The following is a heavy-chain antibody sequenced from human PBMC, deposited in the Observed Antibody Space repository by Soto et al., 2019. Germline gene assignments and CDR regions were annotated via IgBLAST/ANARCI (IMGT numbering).Heavy chain of an antibody. D-gene: IGHD3-10*01. J-gene: IGHJ6*03. CDR1: GGSVSSYY. V-gene: IGHV4-59*02. Sequence: SETLSLTCTVSGGSVSSYYWSWIRQPPGKGLEWIGYIYYSGSTNYNPSLKSRVTISVDTSKNQFSLKLSSVTAADTAVYYCASLGGDYYYGPGRRDYYYMDVWGKGTTVTVSS. CDR2: IYYSGST. CDR3: ASLGGDYYYGPGRRDYYYMDV.